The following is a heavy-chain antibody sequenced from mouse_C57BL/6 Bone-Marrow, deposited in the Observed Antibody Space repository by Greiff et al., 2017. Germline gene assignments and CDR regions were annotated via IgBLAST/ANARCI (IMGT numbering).Heavy chain of an antibody. CDR1: GYSITSGYD. Sequence: EVQVVESGPGMVKPSQSLSLTCTVTGYSITSGYDWHWIRHFPGNKLEWMGYISYSGSTNYNPSLKSRISITHDTSKNHFFLKLNSVTTEDTATYYCARDGLGYYGRHFDVWGTGTTVTVSS. D-gene: IGHD1-1*01. CDR2: ISYSGST. V-gene: IGHV3-1*01. J-gene: IGHJ1*03. CDR3: ARDGLGYYGRHFDV.